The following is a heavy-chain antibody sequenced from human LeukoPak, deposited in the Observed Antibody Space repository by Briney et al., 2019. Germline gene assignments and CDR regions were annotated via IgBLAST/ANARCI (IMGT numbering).Heavy chain of an antibody. D-gene: IGHD2-15*01. J-gene: IGHJ4*02. V-gene: IGHV3-30-3*01. CDR3: AREAPHLLHFDY. CDR2: ISYDGSNK. CDR1: GFTFSSYA. Sequence: GGSLRLSCAASGFTFSSYAMHWVRQAPGKGLEWVAVISYDGSNKYYADSVKGRFTISRDNSKNTLYLQMNSLRAEDTAVYYCAREAPHLLHFDYWGQGTLVTVSS.